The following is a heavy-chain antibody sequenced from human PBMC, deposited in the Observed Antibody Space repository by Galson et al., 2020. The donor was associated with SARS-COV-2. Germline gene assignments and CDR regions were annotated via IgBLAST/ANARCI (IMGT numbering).Heavy chain of an antibody. V-gene: IGHV2-26*01. Sequence: SGPTLVKPTETLTLTCTVSGFSLRNARMGVSWIRQPPGKALEWLAHIFSSDEKSYSTSLKSRLTISKDTSRSQVVLTMTNMDPVDTATYFGARAPPVYSASWYDTWFDPWGQGILVTVSS. CDR3: ARAPPVYSASWYDTWFDP. D-gene: IGHD6-13*01. CDR2: IFSSDEK. CDR1: GFSLRNARMG. J-gene: IGHJ5*02.